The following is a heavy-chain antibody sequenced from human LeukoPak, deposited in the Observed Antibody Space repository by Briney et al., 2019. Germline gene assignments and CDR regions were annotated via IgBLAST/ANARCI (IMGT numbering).Heavy chain of an antibody. CDR3: AKDGDGDYYYYMDV. CDR2: ISGSGDST. Sequence: GGSLRLSCAASGFTFSSYAMSWVRQAPGKGLEWVSAISGSGDSTYYADSVKGRFTISRDNSKNTLYLQTNSLRAEDTALYYCAKDGDGDYYYYMDVWGKGTTVTVSS. V-gene: IGHV3-23*01. CDR1: GFTFSSYA. J-gene: IGHJ6*03. D-gene: IGHD2-21*02.